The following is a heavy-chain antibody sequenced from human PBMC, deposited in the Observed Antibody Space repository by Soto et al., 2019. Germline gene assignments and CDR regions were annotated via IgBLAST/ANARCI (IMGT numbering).Heavy chain of an antibody. CDR3: ARLVREPYYYYYGMDV. CDR2: IYYSGST. Sequence: PSETLSLTCTVSGGSISSYYWSWIRQPPGKGLEWIGYIYYSGSTNYNPSLKSRVTISVDTSKNQFSLKLSSVTAADTAVYYCARLVREPYYYYYGMDVWGQGTTVTVSS. V-gene: IGHV4-59*01. D-gene: IGHD6-13*01. CDR1: GGSISSYY. J-gene: IGHJ6*02.